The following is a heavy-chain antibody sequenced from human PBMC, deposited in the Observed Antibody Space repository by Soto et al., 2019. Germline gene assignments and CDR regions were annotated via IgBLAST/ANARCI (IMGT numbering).Heavy chain of an antibody. Sequence: VGSLRLSCAASGFTFSSYAMSWVRQAPGKGLEWVSAISGSGGSTYYADSVKGRFTISRDNSKNTLYLQMNSLRAEDTAVYYCAKSGVPAARKYYYYMDVWSKGTTVTVSS. CDR1: GFTFSSYA. D-gene: IGHD2-2*01. J-gene: IGHJ6*03. V-gene: IGHV3-23*01. CDR2: ISGSGGST. CDR3: AKSGVPAARKYYYYMDV.